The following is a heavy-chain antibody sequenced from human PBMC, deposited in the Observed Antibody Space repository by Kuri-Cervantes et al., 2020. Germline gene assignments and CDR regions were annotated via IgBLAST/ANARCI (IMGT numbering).Heavy chain of an antibody. Sequence: SETLSLTCAVSGYSISNNYYWGWIRQPPGKGLEWIGSIYHSGSTYYNPSLKSRVTISVETSKNQFSLNLSSVTAADTAVYYCARGNWLFDAFDIWGQGTMVTVSS. V-gene: IGHV4-38-2*01. D-gene: IGHD3-9*01. CDR3: ARGNWLFDAFDI. CDR2: IYHSGST. CDR1: GYSISNNYY. J-gene: IGHJ3*02.